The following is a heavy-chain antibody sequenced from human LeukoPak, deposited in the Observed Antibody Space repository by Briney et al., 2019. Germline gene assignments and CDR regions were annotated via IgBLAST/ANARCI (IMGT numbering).Heavy chain of an antibody. J-gene: IGHJ3*02. D-gene: IGHD3-10*01. Sequence: SGTLSLTCAVSGGSISSSNWWSWVRQPPGKGLEWIGEINHSGSTNYNPSLKSRVTISVDTSKNQFSLKLSSVTAADTAVYYCARVALLWFGELELDAFDIWGQGTMVTVSS. CDR1: GGSISSSNW. V-gene: IGHV4-4*02. CDR2: INHSGST. CDR3: ARVALLWFGELELDAFDI.